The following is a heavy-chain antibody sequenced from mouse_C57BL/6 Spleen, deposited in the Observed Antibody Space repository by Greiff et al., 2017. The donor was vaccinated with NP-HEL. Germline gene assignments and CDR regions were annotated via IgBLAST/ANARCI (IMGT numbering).Heavy chain of an antibody. CDR1: GYAFTNYL. CDR2: INPGSGGT. V-gene: IGHV1-54*01. CDR3: ASPWDY. J-gene: IGHJ2*01. Sequence: VKLQQSGAELVRPGTSVKVSCKASGYAFTNYLIEWVKQRPGQGLEWIGVINPGSGGTNYNEKFKGKATLTADKSSSTAYMQLSSLTSEDSAVYFCASPWDYWGQGTTLTVSS.